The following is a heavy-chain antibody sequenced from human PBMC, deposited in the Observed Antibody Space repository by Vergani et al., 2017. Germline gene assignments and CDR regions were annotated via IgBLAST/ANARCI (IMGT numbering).Heavy chain of an antibody. CDR1: GGTFSSYA. J-gene: IGHJ6*02. CDR3: ASRDITIFGVVIIRGYYYYGMDV. V-gene: IGHV1-69*01. Sequence: QVQLVQSGAAVKKPGSSVKVSCKASGGTFSSYAISWVRQAPGQGLEWMGGIIPIFGTANYAQKFQGRVTITADESTSTAYMELSSLRSEDTAVYYCASRDITIFGVVIIRGYYYYGMDVWGQGTTVTVSS. CDR2: IIPIFGTA. D-gene: IGHD3-3*01.